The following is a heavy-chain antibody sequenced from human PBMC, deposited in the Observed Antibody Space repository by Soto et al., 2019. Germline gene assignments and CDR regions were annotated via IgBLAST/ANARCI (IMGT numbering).Heavy chain of an antibody. Sequence: GGSLRLSCAASGFTFSSYAMHWVRQAPGKGLEWVAVISYDGSNKYYADSVKGRFTISRDNSKNTLYLQMNSLRAEDTAVYYCARAVAGHDAFDIWGQGTMVTVSS. J-gene: IGHJ3*02. CDR2: ISYDGSNK. V-gene: IGHV3-30-3*01. CDR1: GFTFSSYA. CDR3: ARAVAGHDAFDI. D-gene: IGHD6-19*01.